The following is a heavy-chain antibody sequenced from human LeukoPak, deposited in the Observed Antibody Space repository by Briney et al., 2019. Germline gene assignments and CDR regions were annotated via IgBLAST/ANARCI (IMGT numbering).Heavy chain of an antibody. J-gene: IGHJ4*02. CDR2: VNHSGYT. CDR1: GTSFSSYY. CDR3: ARMITGHDF. D-gene: IGHD3-16*01. Sequence: PSETLSLTCAVSGTSFSSYYWSWIRQPPGKGLEWIGEVNHSGYTNDNPSLKSRVTISVDTSKNQFSLRLRSVTAADTAVYFCARMITGHDFWGQGTLVTVSS. V-gene: IGHV4-34*01.